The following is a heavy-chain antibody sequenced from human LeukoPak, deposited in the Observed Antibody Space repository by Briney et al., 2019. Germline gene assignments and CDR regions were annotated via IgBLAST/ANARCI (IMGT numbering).Heavy chain of an antibody. CDR1: GYIFTDHY. CDR2: IGPQKGGT. CDR3: AREGSGRFSKDFDL. Sequence: ASVKFSCTSSGYIFTDHYIHWVRQAPRQGLEWMGYIGPQKGGTSSPQEFRGRVTISRETPMATAYLELTRLTPDDTAVYYCAREGSGRFSKDFDLWGQGTLVTVSS. J-gene: IGHJ4*02. V-gene: IGHV1-2*02. D-gene: IGHD3-3*01.